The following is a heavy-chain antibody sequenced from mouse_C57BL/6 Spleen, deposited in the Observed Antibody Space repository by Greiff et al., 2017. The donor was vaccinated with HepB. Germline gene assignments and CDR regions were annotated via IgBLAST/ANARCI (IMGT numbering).Heavy chain of an antibody. J-gene: IGHJ2*01. Sequence: VQLVESGAELVKPGASVKLSCKASGYTFTEYTIHWVKQRPGQGLEWIGWFYPGSGSIKYNEKFKDKATLTADKTSSTVYMELSRLTSDDSAVYFSEKQEKDGYYGYFDYWGQGTTLTVSS. D-gene: IGHD2-3*01. V-gene: IGHV1-62-2*01. CDR3: EKQEKDGYYGYFDY. CDR2: FYPGSGSI. CDR1: GYTFTEYT.